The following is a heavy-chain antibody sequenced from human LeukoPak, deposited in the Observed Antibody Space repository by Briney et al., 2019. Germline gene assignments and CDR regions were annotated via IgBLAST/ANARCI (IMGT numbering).Heavy chain of an antibody. D-gene: IGHD3-22*01. J-gene: IGHJ4*02. CDR2: ISPNSGNT. V-gene: IGHV1-8*02. CDR1: GYTFTGYY. Sequence: GASVKVSCKASGYTFTGYYMHWVRQAPGQGLEWMGWISPNSGNTGYAQKFQGRVTMTRNTSISTAYMELSSLRSEDTAVYYCARGADWDYYDSSGYHYWGQGTLVTVSS. CDR3: ARGADWDYYDSSGYHY.